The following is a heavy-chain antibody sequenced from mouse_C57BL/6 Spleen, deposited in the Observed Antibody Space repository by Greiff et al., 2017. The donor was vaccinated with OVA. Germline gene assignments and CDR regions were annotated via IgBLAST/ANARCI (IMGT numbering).Heavy chain of an antibody. CDR3: ARGGVAPLAMDY. D-gene: IGHD1-1*02. Sequence: LVESGAELVKPGASVKISCKASGYAFSSYWMNWVKQRPGKGLEWIGQIYPGDGDTNYNGKFKGKATLTADKSSSTAYMQLSSLTSEDSAVYFCARGGVAPLAMDYWGQGTSVTVSS. V-gene: IGHV1-80*01. CDR1: GYAFSSYW. J-gene: IGHJ4*01. CDR2: IYPGDGDT.